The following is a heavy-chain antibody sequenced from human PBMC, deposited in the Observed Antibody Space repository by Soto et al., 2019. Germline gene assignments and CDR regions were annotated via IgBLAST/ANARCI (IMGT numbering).Heavy chain of an antibody. D-gene: IGHD3-3*02. J-gene: IGHJ4*02. V-gene: IGHV3-21*01. CDR3: ARDLPPFLYYFDY. Sequence: GGSLRLSCAASGFTFSSYSMNWVRQAPGKGLEWVSSISSSSSYIYYADSVKGRFTISRDNAKNSLYLQMNSLRAEDTAVYYCARDLPPFLYYFDYWGQGTLVTVSS. CDR2: ISSSSSYI. CDR1: GFTFSSYS.